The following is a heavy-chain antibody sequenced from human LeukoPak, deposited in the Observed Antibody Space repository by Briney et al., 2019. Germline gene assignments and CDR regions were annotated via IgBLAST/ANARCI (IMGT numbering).Heavy chain of an antibody. J-gene: IGHJ3*02. CDR1: GGSFSGYY. CDR2: INHSGST. Sequence: PSETLSLTCAVYGGSFSGYYWSWIRQPPGKGLEWIGEINHSGSTNYNPSLKSRVTISVDTSKNQFSLKLSSVTAADTAVYYCARLIYYDSSGYHAFDIWGQGTMVTVSS. V-gene: IGHV4-34*01. D-gene: IGHD3-22*01. CDR3: ARLIYYDSSGYHAFDI.